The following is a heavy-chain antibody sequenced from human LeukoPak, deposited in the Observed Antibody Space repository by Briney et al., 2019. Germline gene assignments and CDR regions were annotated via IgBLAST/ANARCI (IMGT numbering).Heavy chain of an antibody. CDR2: ISYDGRQN. Sequence: SGGSLRLSCAASGFTFSTYAMNWVRQAPGKGLEWVAVISYDGRQNYYADSVKGRFTISRDNSKNTLYLQMNSLRAEDTAVYYCAKTSIAARPPFDYWGQGTLVTVSS. J-gene: IGHJ4*02. CDR3: AKTSIAARPPFDY. D-gene: IGHD6-6*01. CDR1: GFTFSTYA. V-gene: IGHV3-30*04.